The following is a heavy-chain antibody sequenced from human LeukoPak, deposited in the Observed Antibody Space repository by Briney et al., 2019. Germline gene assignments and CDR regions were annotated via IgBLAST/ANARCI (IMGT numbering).Heavy chain of an antibody. D-gene: IGHD2-2*01. CDR3: ARSHINQLLSSGMDV. J-gene: IGHJ6*02. CDR2: INPSGGST. V-gene: IGHV1-46*01. CDR1: GYAFTSYY. Sequence: ASVKVSCKASGYAFTSYYIHWVRQAPGQGLEWMGIINPSGGSTSYAQKFQGRVTMTRDTSTSTVYMELSSLRSEDTAVYYCARSHINQLLSSGMDVWGQGTTVTVSS.